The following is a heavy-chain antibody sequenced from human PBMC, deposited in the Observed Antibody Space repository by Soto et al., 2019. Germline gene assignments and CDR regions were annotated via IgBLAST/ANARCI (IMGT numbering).Heavy chain of an antibody. CDR3: AGWDFDWLFRFDY. J-gene: IGHJ4*02. V-gene: IGHV4-31*03. CDR1: GGSISSGGYY. CDR2: IYYSGSS. D-gene: IGHD3-9*01. Sequence: QVQLQESGPGLVKPSQTLSLTCTVSGGSISSGGYYWSWIRQHPGKGLEWIGYIYYSGSSYYNPSRKSRVTISVDTFKNQFSLKLSSVTAADTAVYYCAGWDFDWLFRFDYWGQGTLVTVSS.